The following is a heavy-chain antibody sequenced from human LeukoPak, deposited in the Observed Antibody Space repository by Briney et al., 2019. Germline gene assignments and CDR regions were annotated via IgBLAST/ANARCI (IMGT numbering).Heavy chain of an antibody. CDR2: ISSRSITL. CDR1: GFNFSDYY. CDR3: ARAMSTFGGVRNYFDS. Sequence: GGSLRLSCVASGFNFSDYYMSWIRLTPGKGLEWVSYISSRSITLYYVDPVKGRFSIARDNAMNSLDLQMNSLRAEDTAVYYCARAMSTFGGVRNYFDSWGRGTLVTVSS. V-gene: IGHV3-11*04. J-gene: IGHJ4*02. D-gene: IGHD3-16*01.